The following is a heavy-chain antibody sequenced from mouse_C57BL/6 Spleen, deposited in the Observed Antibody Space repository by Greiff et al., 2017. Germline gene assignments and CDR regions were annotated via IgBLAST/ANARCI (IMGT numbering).Heavy chain of an antibody. CDR2: INPSSGYT. D-gene: IGHD2-3*01. CDR3: ARSGYDGPFYAMDD. Sequence: VQLQQSGAELARPGASVKMSCKASGYTFPSYTMNWVKQRPGQGLEWIGYINPSSGYTKYNQKFKDKATLTADKSSSTAYMQLISLTSEDSAVYYCARSGYDGPFYAMDDWGQGTSVTVAS. CDR1: GYTFPSYT. V-gene: IGHV1-4*01. J-gene: IGHJ4*01.